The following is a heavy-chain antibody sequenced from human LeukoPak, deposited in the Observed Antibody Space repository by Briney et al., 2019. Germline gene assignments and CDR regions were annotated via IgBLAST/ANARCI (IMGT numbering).Heavy chain of an antibody. CDR3: ARDRTPIFGAVSRFMDV. CDR2: IIPIFGTA. J-gene: IGHJ6*03. D-gene: IGHD3-3*01. CDR1: GGTFSSYA. Sequence: SVKVSCKASGGTFSSYAISWVRQAPGQGLEWMGGIIPIFGTANYAQKFQGRVTITADESTSTAYMELSSLRSEDTAVYYCARDRTPIFGAVSRFMDVWGKGTTVTVSS. V-gene: IGHV1-69*01.